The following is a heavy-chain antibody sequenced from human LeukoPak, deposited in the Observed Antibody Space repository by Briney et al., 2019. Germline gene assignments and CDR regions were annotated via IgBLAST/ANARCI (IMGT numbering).Heavy chain of an antibody. V-gene: IGHV3-23*01. CDR3: AKEEDSGSYK. CDR2: ISGSGGST. J-gene: IGHJ4*02. D-gene: IGHD1-26*01. Sequence: GGSLRLSCAASGFTFSSIGVHWVRQAPGKGLEWVSAISGSGGSTYYADSVKGRFTISRDNSKNTLYLQMNSLRAEDTAVYYCAKEEDSGSYKWGQGTLVTVSS. CDR1: GFTFSSIG.